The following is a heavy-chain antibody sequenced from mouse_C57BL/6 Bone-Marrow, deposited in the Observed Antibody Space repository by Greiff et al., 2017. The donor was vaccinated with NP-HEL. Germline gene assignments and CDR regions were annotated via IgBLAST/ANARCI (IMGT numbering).Heavy chain of an antibody. CDR3: AKGGGTGYFDV. D-gene: IGHD3-3*01. CDR1: GYTFTSYW. J-gene: IGHJ1*03. Sequence: QVQLKQPGAELVMPGASVKLSCKASGYTFTSYWMHWVKQRPGQGLEWIGEIDPSDSYTNYNQKFKGKSTLTVDKSSSTAYMQLSSLTSEDSAVYYGAKGGGTGYFDVWGTGTTVTVSS. V-gene: IGHV1-69*01. CDR2: IDPSDSYT.